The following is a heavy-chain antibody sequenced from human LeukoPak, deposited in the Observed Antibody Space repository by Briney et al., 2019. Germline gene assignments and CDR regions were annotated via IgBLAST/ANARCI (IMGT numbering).Heavy chain of an antibody. CDR3: AKTGYGDIRVFDY. D-gene: IGHD4-17*01. CDR1: GFNFQDYA. Sequence: PGGSLRLSCVGSGFNFQDYAMHWVRQIPGKGLEWVSGISWDGGSTYYGDSVKGRFTITRDNRKNSLYLQMNSLRPDDTAFYYCAKTGYGDIRVFDYWGQGTLVTVSS. J-gene: IGHJ4*02. CDR2: ISWDGGST. V-gene: IGHV3-43D*03.